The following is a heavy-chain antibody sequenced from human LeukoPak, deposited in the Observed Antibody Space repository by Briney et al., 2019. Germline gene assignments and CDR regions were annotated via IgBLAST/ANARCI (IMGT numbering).Heavy chain of an antibody. Sequence: GGSLRLSCAASGFIFSNYAMHWVRQAPGKGLEWVALISSDGSKIYYADSVKGRFTISRDNSKNTLYLQMNSLRAEDTAVYYCARGLRGYSYGSDYWGQGTLVTVSS. CDR2: ISSDGSKI. V-gene: IGHV3-30*04. CDR1: GFIFSNYA. J-gene: IGHJ4*02. D-gene: IGHD5-18*01. CDR3: ARGLRGYSYGSDY.